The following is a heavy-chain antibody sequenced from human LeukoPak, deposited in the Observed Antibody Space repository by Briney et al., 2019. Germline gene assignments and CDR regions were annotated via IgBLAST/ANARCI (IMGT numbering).Heavy chain of an antibody. V-gene: IGHV1-46*01. J-gene: IGHJ5*02. CDR1: GYTFTSYY. D-gene: IGHD1-1*01. CDR3: ARDITTGTTRFDP. Sequence: ASVKVSRKASGYTFTSYYMHWVRQAPGQGLEWMGIINPSGGSTSYAQKFQGRVTITRDTSASTVYMELSRLRPEDTAVYYCARDITTGTTRFDPWGQGTLVTVSS. CDR2: INPSGGST.